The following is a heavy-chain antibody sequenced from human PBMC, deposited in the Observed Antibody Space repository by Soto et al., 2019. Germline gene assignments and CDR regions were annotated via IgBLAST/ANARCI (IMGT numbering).Heavy chain of an antibody. V-gene: IGHV3-30-3*01. J-gene: IGHJ4*02. CDR1: GFTFSSYA. CDR2: ISYDGSNK. CDR3: ARDLKRVVTARRNYYFDY. D-gene: IGHD2-21*02. Sequence: QVQLVESGGGVVQPGRSLRLSCAASGFTFSSYAMHWVRQAPGKGLEWVAVISYDGSNKYYADSVKGRFTISRDNSRNTLYLQMNSLRDEDTAVYYCARDLKRVVTARRNYYFDYWGQGTLVTVSS.